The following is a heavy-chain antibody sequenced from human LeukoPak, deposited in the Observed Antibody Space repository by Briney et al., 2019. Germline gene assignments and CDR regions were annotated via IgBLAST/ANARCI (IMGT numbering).Heavy chain of an antibody. V-gene: IGHV3-23*01. CDR3: ARGPYDFWSGPIYYYYFYMDV. CDR2: ISGSGGST. J-gene: IGHJ6*03. CDR1: GFTFSSYA. D-gene: IGHD3-3*01. Sequence: GGSLRLSCAASGFTFSSYAMGWVRQAPGEGLEWVSAISGSGGSTYYADSVKGRFTISRDNSKNTLYLQMNSLRAEDTAVYYCARGPYDFWSGPIYYYYFYMDVWGKGTTVTVSS.